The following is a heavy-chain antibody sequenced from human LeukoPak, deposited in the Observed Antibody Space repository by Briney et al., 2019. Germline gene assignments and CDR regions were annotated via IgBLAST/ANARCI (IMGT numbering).Heavy chain of an antibody. CDR1: GGSISSYY. CDR2: IYTSGST. CDR3: ARSQWGYAFDV. Sequence: PSETLSLTCTVSGGSISSYYWSWIRQPAGKGLEWIGRIYTSGSTNYNPSLKSRVTISLDTSKNQFSLNLRSVTAADTAVYYCARSQWGYAFDVWDVGTRVTVSS. D-gene: IGHD1-26*01. J-gene: IGHJ3*01. V-gene: IGHV4-4*07.